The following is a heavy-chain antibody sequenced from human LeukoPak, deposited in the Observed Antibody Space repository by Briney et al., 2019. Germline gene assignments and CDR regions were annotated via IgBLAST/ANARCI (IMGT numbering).Heavy chain of an antibody. V-gene: IGHV5-51*01. CDR1: GYDFTTYW. J-gene: IGHJ4*02. Sequence: GESLKISCKGFGYDFTTYWIGWVRQMPRKGLEWMGVSYLGDSAARYSPSSKGQVTFSADKSINTAYLSWSSLKAPDTAMYYCARKPRTPDFYFNYWGQGTLVTVSS. CDR2: SYLGDSAA. CDR3: ARKPRTPDFYFNY. D-gene: IGHD1/OR15-1a*01.